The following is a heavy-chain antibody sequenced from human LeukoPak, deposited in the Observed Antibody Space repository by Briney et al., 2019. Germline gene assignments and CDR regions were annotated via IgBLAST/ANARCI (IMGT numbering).Heavy chain of an antibody. Sequence: GGSLRLSCAASGLAFSAYKMHWVRQAPRKGLVWVSRISTDGYTTDYADFVQGRFTASRDNTKNTWSLEMNSLRAEDTAMYYCARGRYSGTTYYFDYWGQGTLVTVSS. D-gene: IGHD5-12*01. CDR3: ARGRYSGTTYYFDY. J-gene: IGHJ4*02. CDR2: ISTDGYTT. CDR1: GLAFSAYK. V-gene: IGHV3-74*01.